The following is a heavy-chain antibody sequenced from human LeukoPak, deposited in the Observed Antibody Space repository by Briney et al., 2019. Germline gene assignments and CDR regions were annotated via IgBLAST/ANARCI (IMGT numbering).Heavy chain of an antibody. CDR3: ARDFSPSCGRNCYFDAFDI. J-gene: IGHJ3*02. D-gene: IGHD2-21*01. Sequence: GGSLRLSCAASGFNFGAYGMHWVRQAPGKGLEWVANINRDGSVRHYVDSVKDQFTISRDNAKNSLYLQMSSLRVEDTAIYYCARDFSPSCGRNCYFDAFDIWGQGTVVTVSS. CDR2: INRDGSVR. V-gene: IGHV3-7*03. CDR1: GFNFGAYG.